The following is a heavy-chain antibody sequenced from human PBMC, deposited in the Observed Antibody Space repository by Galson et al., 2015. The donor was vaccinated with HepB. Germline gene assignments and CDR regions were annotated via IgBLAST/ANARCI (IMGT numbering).Heavy chain of an antibody. J-gene: IGHJ4*02. Sequence: SVKVSCKASGYTFTSYYMHWVRQAPGQGLEWMGIINPSGGSTSCAQKFQGRVTMTRDTSTSTVYMELSSLRSEDTAVYYCAREPGYCSSTSCYIIGYFDYWGQGTLVTVSS. D-gene: IGHD2-2*02. V-gene: IGHV1-46*01. CDR3: AREPGYCSSTSCYIIGYFDY. CDR2: INPSGGST. CDR1: GYTFTSYY.